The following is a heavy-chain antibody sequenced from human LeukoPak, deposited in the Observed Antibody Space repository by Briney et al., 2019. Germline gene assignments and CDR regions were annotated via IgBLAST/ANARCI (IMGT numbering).Heavy chain of an antibody. CDR2: INPNSGGT. CDR3: ARVVQQLAGESAFDI. V-gene: IGHV1-2*04. CDR1: GYTFTGYY. J-gene: IGHJ3*02. D-gene: IGHD6-13*01. Sequence: ASVKVSCKASGYTFTGYYMHWVRQAPGQGLEWMGWINPNSGGTNYAQKFQGWVTMTRDTSISTAYMELSRLRSDDTAVYYCARVVQQLAGESAFDIWGQGTMVTVSS.